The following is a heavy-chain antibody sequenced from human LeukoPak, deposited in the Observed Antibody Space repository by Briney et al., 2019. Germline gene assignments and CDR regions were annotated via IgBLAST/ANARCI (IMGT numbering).Heavy chain of an antibody. CDR1: GFTFSSYW. CDR3: ARTAPDYYDSSGKL. V-gene: IGHV3-7*01. D-gene: IGHD3-22*01. Sequence: GGSLRLSCAASGFTFSSYWMSWVRQAPGKGLEWVANIKQDGSEKYYVDSVKGRFTISRDNAKNSLYLQMNSLRAEDTAVYYCARTAPDYYDSSGKLWGQGTLVTVSS. CDR2: IKQDGSEK. J-gene: IGHJ4*02.